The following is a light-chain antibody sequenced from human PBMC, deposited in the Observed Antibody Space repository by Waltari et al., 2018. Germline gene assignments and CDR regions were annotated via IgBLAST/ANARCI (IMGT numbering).Light chain of an antibody. V-gene: IGLV3-19*01. CDR3: NARDSSGNCV. J-gene: IGLJ1*01. CDR2: GKN. CDR1: SLRSYY. Sequence: SSELTQDPAVSVALGQTVRITCQGDSLRSYYASWYQQKPGQAPVLVIYGKNNRPSGIPDRFSGSSSGNTASLTITGAQSEDEAYDYCNARDSSGNCVFGTGTKVTVL.